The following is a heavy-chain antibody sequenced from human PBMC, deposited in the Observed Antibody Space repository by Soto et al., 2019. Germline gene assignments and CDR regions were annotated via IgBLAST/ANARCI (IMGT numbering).Heavy chain of an antibody. J-gene: IGHJ5*01. CDR2: INHSGRV. V-gene: IGHV4-34*01. CDR3: STRAYDPNGYYRFDP. Sequence: PSETLSLTCAVYGGSFSGHSWTWIRQSPGKGLEWIGDINHSGRVNYSPSLKSRVTISLDTSKNQFSLTLSAVTAADTAMYYCSTRAYDPNGYYRFDPWGQGTLVTFSS. D-gene: IGHD3-22*01. CDR1: GGSFSGHS.